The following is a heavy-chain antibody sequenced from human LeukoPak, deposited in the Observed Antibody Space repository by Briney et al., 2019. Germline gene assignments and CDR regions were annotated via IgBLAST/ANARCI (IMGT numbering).Heavy chain of an antibody. Sequence: ASMKVSCKASGYTFTGYYMHWVRQAPGQGLEWMGWINPNSGGTNYAQKFQGRVTITTDESTSTAYMELSSLRSEDTAVYYCARVACDFWSGYIYPELNYFDYWGQGTLVTVSS. J-gene: IGHJ4*02. CDR2: INPNSGGT. V-gene: IGHV1-2*02. D-gene: IGHD3-3*01. CDR1: GYTFTGYY. CDR3: ARVACDFWSGYIYPELNYFDY.